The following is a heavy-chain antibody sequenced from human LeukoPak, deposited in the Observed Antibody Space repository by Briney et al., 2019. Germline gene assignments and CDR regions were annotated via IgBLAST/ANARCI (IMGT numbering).Heavy chain of an antibody. V-gene: IGHV3-23*01. Sequence: AGGSLRLSCAASGFTFGTYAMSWVRQAPGKGLEWVSSISGSGSSTSYADSVKGLFTTSRDNSKNTLDLQMNSLRAEDTAIYYCAKGSLRLGELSSWTLDYWGQGTLVTVSS. CDR3: AKGSLRLGELSSWTLDY. J-gene: IGHJ4*02. CDR2: ISGSGSST. CDR1: GFTFGTYA. D-gene: IGHD3-16*02.